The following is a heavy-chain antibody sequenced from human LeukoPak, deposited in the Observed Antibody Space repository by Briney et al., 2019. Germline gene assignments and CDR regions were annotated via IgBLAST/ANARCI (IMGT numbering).Heavy chain of an antibody. CDR1: GYTFTGYY. Sequence: ASVKVSCKASGYTFTGYYMHWVRQAPGQGLEWMGWINPNSGGTNYAQKFQGWVTMTRDTSISTAYMELSRLRSDDTAVYYCARGRDYGDPTFDYWGQGTLDTVSS. J-gene: IGHJ4*02. CDR3: ARGRDYGDPTFDY. V-gene: IGHV1-2*04. D-gene: IGHD4-17*01. CDR2: INPNSGGT.